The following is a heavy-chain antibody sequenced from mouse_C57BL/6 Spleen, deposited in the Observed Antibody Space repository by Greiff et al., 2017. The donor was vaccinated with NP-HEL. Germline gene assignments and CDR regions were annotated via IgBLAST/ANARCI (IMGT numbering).Heavy chain of an antibody. J-gene: IGHJ3*01. CDR3: ARFGNYYGSSYGFAY. D-gene: IGHD1-1*01. CDR1: GYTFTSYW. Sequence: LQQPGTELVKPGASVKLSCKASGYTFTSYWMHWVKQRPGQGLEWIGNINPSNGGTNYNEKFKSKATLTVDKSSSTAYMQLSSLTSEDSAVYYCARFGNYYGSSYGFAYWGQGTLVTVSA. V-gene: IGHV1-53*01. CDR2: INPSNGGT.